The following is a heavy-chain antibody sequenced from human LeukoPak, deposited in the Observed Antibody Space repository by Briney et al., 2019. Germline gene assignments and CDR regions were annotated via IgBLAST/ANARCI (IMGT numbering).Heavy chain of an antibody. CDR3: ARDRTMVRGVPVFDY. Sequence: GGSLRLSCAASGFTVSSNYMSWVRQAPGKGLEWVSVIYSGGSTYYADSVKGRFTISRDNSKNTLYLQMNSLRAEDTAVYYCARDRTMVRGVPVFDYWGQGTLVTVSS. CDR1: GFTVSSNY. CDR2: IYSGGST. D-gene: IGHD3-10*01. V-gene: IGHV3-66*01. J-gene: IGHJ4*02.